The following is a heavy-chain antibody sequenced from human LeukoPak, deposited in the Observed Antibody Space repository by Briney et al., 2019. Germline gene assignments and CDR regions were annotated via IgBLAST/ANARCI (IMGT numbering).Heavy chain of an antibody. V-gene: IGHV4-59*01. CDR1: GGSISSYY. J-gene: IGHJ6*02. CDR3: ARTDLRIRGALNYYYYGMDV. Sequence: SETLSLTCSVSGGSISSYYWSWIRQPPGKGLEWNGYIYYSGSTNYNPSLKSRVTISVDTSKNQFSLKLRSVTAADTAVYYCARTDLRIRGALNYYYYGMDVWGQGTTVTVSS. D-gene: IGHD3-10*01. CDR2: IYYSGST.